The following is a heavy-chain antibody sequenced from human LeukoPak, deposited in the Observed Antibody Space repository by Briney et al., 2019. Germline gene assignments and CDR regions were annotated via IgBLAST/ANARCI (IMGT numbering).Heavy chain of an antibody. V-gene: IGHV4-59*01. CDR2: IYYSGST. J-gene: IGHJ6*04. CDR1: GGSISSYY. Sequence: PSETLSLTCTVSGGSISSYYWSWIRQPPGKGLEWIGYIYYSGSTNYNPSLKSRVTISVDTSKNQFSLKLTSVTAADTAVYYCARAGAGQLLAGLGMDVWGKGTTVTVSS. CDR3: ARAGAGQLLAGLGMDV. D-gene: IGHD5-18*01.